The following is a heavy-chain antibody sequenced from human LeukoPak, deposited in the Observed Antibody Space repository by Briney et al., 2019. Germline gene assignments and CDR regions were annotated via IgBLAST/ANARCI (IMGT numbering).Heavy chain of an antibody. D-gene: IGHD3-22*01. V-gene: IGHV4-39*06. CDR1: GGSISSSSYY. CDR2: ISSSGST. J-gene: IGHJ3*02. CDR3: ARGPYSYDSSGAFDI. Sequence: SETLSLTCTVSGGSISSSSYYWGWIRQPPGKGLEWIGRISSSGSTNYNPSLKSRVTISVDTSKNQFPLKLSSVTAADTAVYFCARGPYSYDSSGAFDIWGQGTMVTVSS.